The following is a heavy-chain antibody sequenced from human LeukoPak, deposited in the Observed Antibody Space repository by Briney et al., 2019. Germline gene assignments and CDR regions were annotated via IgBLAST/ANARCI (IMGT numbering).Heavy chain of an antibody. D-gene: IGHD3-3*01. CDR3: ARFTYYDFWSGYLAFSRYGMDV. Sequence: GGSLRLSCAASRFTVSSNYMSWVRQAPGKGLEGVSVIYSGGSTYYADSVKGRFTISRDNSKNTLYLQMNSLRAEDTAVYYCARFTYYDFWSGYLAFSRYGMDVWGQGTTVTVSS. CDR1: RFTVSSNY. V-gene: IGHV3-53*01. J-gene: IGHJ6*02. CDR2: IYSGGST.